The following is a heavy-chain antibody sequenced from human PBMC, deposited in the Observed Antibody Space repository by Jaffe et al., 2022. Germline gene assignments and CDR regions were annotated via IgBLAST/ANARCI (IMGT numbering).Heavy chain of an antibody. V-gene: IGHV4-4*02. J-gene: IGHJ6*03. D-gene: IGHD4-17*01. CDR3: ARIKDGDYIVGNYYYYMDV. Sequence: QVQLQESGPGLVKPSGTLSLTCAVSGGSISSSNWWSWIRQPPGKGLEWIGEIYHSGSTNYNPSLKSRVTISVDKSKNQFSLKLSSVTAADTAVYYCARIKDGDYIVGNYYYYMDVWGKGTTVTVSS. CDR2: IYHSGST. CDR1: GGSISSSNW.